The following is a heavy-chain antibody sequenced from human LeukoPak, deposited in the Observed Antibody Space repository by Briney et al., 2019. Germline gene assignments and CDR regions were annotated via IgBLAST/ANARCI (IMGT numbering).Heavy chain of an antibody. CDR1: GYTFTGYY. CDR3: ARASGLGYSYEIDY. CDR2: INPNSGGT. V-gene: IGHV1-2*02. D-gene: IGHD5-18*01. J-gene: IGHJ4*02. Sequence: ASVKVSCKASGYTFTGYYMHWVRQAPGQGLEWMGWINPNSGGTNYAQKFQGRVIMTRDTSISTAYMELSRLRSDDTAVYYCARASGLGYSYEIDYWGQGTLVTVSS.